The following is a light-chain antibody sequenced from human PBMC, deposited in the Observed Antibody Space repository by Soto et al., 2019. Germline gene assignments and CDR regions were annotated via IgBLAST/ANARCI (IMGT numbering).Light chain of an antibody. CDR2: AAS. CDR3: LQDYDWSRT. Sequence: ETLMTQSPASLSASVVEKVTLSCRASQSVGSDVAWYQQKPGQAPKLLIYAASTRSTGVPARFSGSRSGTEFTLTISSLQSEDFAVYYCLQDYDWSRTFGQGTKVDIK. V-gene: IGKV3-15*01. J-gene: IGKJ1*01. CDR1: QSVGSD.